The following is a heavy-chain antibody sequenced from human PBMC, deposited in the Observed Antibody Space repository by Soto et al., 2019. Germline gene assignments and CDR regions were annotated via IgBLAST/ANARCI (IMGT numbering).Heavy chain of an antibody. CDR3: ARDKGDFWSGYPLNWFDP. V-gene: IGHV1-2*02. J-gene: IGHJ5*02. Sequence: GXSVKVSCKASVYTFTCYYMHWVRQAPGQGLEWMGWINPNSGGTNYAQKFQGRVTMTRDTSISTAYMELSRLRSDDTAVYYCARDKGDFWSGYPLNWFDPWGQGTLVTVSS. CDR2: INPNSGGT. CDR1: VYTFTCYY. D-gene: IGHD3-3*01.